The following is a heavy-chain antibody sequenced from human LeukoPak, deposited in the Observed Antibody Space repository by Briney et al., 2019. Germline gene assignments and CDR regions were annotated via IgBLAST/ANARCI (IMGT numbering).Heavy chain of an antibody. D-gene: IGHD3-22*01. CDR1: GFTFSSYW. J-gene: IGHJ4*02. Sequence: GGSLRLSCAASGFTFSSYWMHWVRHAPGKGLVWVSRINSDGSSTTYADSVKGRFTISRDNAKNTLYLQMNSLRAEDTAVYYCVRDLELVYYDSSGYEYWGQGTLVTVSS. CDR2: INSDGSST. V-gene: IGHV3-74*01. CDR3: VRDLELVYYDSSGYEY.